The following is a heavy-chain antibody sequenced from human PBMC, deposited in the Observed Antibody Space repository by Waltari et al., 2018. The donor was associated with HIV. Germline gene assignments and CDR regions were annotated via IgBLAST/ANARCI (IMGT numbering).Heavy chain of an antibody. CDR2: ISSSSSPS. D-gene: IGHD6-13*01. CDR3: ARRIAAGGTQYFEY. Sequence: EVQLVESGGNLVQPGGSLRLSCAASGFTFSSYSRNWVRQAPGKGLEGVSYISSSSSPSYYADSVRGRFTISRDNAKNSLYLQMNSMRDEDTAVYYCARRIAAGGTQYFEYWGQGTLVTVSS. J-gene: IGHJ4*02. V-gene: IGHV3-48*02. CDR1: GFTFSSYS.